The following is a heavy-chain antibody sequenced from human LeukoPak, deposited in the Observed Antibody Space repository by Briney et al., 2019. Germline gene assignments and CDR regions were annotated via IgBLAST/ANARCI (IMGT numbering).Heavy chain of an antibody. CDR1: GFTFSNYW. D-gene: IGHD3-22*01. J-gene: IGHJ1*01. V-gene: IGHV3-74*01. Sequence: GGSLRLSCAASGFTFSNYWIHWVRQAPGKGLVWVSRINPAGNYANYADSVKGRFTISRDNAKNTLYLQMNSLRAEDTAVYYCAKKYYYDSSGFQHWGQGTLVTVSS. CDR3: AKKYYYDSSGFQH. CDR2: INPAGNYA.